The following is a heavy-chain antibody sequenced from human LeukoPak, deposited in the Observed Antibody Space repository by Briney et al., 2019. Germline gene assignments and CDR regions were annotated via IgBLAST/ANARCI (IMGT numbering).Heavy chain of an antibody. Sequence: SETLSLTCTVSGYSISSGYYWGWIRQPPGKGLEWIGSIYHSGSTYYNPSLKSRVTISVDTSKNQFSLKLSSVTAADTAVYYCAKLGTLFGVVIIGGRAFDIWGQGTMVTVSS. CDR3: AKLGTLFGVVIIGGRAFDI. V-gene: IGHV4-38-2*02. CDR1: GYSISSGYY. J-gene: IGHJ3*02. CDR2: IYHSGST. D-gene: IGHD3-3*01.